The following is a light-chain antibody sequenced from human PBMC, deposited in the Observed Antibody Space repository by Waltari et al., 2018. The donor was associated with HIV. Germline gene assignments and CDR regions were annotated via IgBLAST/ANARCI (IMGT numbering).Light chain of an antibody. CDR2: YNS. J-gene: IGLJ2*01. CDR1: SIGTKS. Sequence: SYVLTQPPSVSVAPGKTARITCGGKSIGTKSVHWYQQRPGQAPLLVINYNSDRPSGIPGRLSGSNAGNTATLTISRVEAGDEADYYCQGWDSSRDYYVVFGGGTKLTVL. V-gene: IGLV3-21*04. CDR3: QGWDSSRDYYVV.